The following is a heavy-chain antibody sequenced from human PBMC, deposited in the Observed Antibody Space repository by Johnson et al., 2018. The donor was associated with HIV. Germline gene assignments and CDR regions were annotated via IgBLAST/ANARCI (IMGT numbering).Heavy chain of an antibody. Sequence: QVQLVESGGGLVQPGGSLRLSCAASGFTFSSYAMHWVRQAPGKGLEWVAVISYDGSNKYYADSVKGRFTISRDNSKNTLYLQMNSLSAEDTAVYYCAKVRGDFWSGYYGGLNDAFDIWGQGTMVTVSS. J-gene: IGHJ3*02. CDR1: GFTFSSYA. CDR3: AKVRGDFWSGYYGGLNDAFDI. CDR2: ISYDGSNK. D-gene: IGHD3-3*01. V-gene: IGHV3-30*04.